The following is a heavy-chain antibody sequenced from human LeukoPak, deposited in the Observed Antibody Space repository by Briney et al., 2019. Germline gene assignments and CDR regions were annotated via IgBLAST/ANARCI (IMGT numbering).Heavy chain of an antibody. CDR3: VRGTGY. J-gene: IGHJ4*02. CDR2: ISSNGDNT. Sequence: PAGSLRRSCSVSGFTFSTDGMHWVRQPPGQGLEYVSAISSNGDNTYYADSVKGRFTISRDNSKNTLYLQMSSLRADDTAVYYCVRGTGYWGQGTLVTVSS. V-gene: IGHV3-64D*06. CDR1: GFTFSTDG.